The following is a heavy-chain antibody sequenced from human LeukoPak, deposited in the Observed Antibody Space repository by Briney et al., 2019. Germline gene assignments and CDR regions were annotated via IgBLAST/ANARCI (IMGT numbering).Heavy chain of an antibody. CDR2: IAHHGNNK. Sequence: GGSLRLSCGASGFTFSSSAMHWVRQGPGKGLEWVAYIAHHGNNKYYADSVKGRFAISRDNAKNEVYLEMNSLRAEDTGVYYCSGRDSSRSPRAYWGQGTLVSVSS. D-gene: IGHD2-2*01. J-gene: IGHJ4*02. V-gene: IGHV3-30*02. CDR1: GFTFSSSA. CDR3: SGRDSSRSPRAY.